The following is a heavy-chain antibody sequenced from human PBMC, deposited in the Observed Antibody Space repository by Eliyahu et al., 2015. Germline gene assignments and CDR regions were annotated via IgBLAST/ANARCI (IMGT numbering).Heavy chain of an antibody. CDR1: GQTFTKHY. Sequence: QVQMVQSGAEVKKXGAXVKXSCKTSGQTFTKHYMHWVRQAPGQGLEWMAAITPSGAGAAYAQNFQGRVTVTSDMSTSTFYMDLSSLGSEDTAIYYCVREFSGGPFDFWGQGTLVTVSS. J-gene: IGHJ4*02. CDR3: VREFSGGPFDF. CDR2: ITPSGAGA. D-gene: IGHD2-15*01. V-gene: IGHV1-46*03.